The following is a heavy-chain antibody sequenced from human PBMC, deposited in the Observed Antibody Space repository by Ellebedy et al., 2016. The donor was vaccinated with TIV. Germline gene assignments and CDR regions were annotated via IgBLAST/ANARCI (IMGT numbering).Heavy chain of an antibody. CDR3: ASDLESLIGYCSGGSCYPPLRY. J-gene: IGHJ4*02. D-gene: IGHD2-15*01. CDR1: GGTFSSHA. CDR2: IIPIFGTA. V-gene: IGHV1-69*13. Sequence: SVEVSCKASGGTFSSHAISWVRQAPGQGLEWVGGIIPIFGTANYAQKFQGRVTITADESTSTAYMELSSLTSEDTAVYYCASDLESLIGYCSGGSCYPPLRYWGQGTLVPVSS.